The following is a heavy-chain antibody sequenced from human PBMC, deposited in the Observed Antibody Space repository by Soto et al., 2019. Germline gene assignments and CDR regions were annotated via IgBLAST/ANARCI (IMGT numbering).Heavy chain of an antibody. CDR1: GFTFSSYG. CDR3: AKDRVVRGVIHFGETDY. J-gene: IGHJ4*02. V-gene: IGHV3-30*18. CDR2: ISYDGSNK. Sequence: GGSLRLSCAASGFTFSSYGMHWVRQAPGKGLEWVAVISYDGSNKYYADSVKGRFTISRDNSKNTLYLQMNSLRAEDTAVYYCAKDRVVRGVIHFGETDYWGQGTLVTVSS. D-gene: IGHD3-10*01.